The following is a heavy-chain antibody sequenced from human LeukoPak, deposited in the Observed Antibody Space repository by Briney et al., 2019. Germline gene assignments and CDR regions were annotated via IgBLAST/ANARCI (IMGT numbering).Heavy chain of an antibody. CDR1: GGSISSGGCY. V-gene: IGHV4-61*02. CDR3: ARERYSTMSRYFDY. D-gene: IGHD3-10*02. Sequence: SETLSLTCTVSGGSISSGGCYWSWIRQPAGKGLEWIGRIYTSGSTNYNPSLKSRVTISVDTSKNQFSLKLSSVTAADTAVYYCARERYSTMSRYFDYWGQGTLVTVSS. CDR2: IYTSGST. J-gene: IGHJ4*02.